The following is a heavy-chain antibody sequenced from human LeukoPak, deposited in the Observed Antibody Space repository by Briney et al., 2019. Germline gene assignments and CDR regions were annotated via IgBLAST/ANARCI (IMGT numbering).Heavy chain of an antibody. V-gene: IGHV4-34*01. Sequence: PSETLSLTCAVCGGSFSGYYWSWIRQPPGKGLEWIGEINHSGSTNYNPSLKSRVTISVDTSKNQFSLKLSSVTAADTAVYYCARVSGYDWESFYDYWGQGTLVTVSS. CDR3: ARVSGYDWESFYDY. J-gene: IGHJ4*02. CDR2: INHSGST. CDR1: GGSFSGYY. D-gene: IGHD5-12*01.